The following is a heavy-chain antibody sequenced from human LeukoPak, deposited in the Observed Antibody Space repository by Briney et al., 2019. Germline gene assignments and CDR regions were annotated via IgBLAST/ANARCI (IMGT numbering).Heavy chain of an antibody. V-gene: IGHV3-23*01. CDR2: ISGSGGST. Sequence: GGSLRLSCAASGFTFSSYAMSWVRQAPGKGLEWVSAISGSGGSTYYADSVKGRFTISRDNSKNTLYLQMNSLRAEDTAVYYCAKGPSYSGSYYGPYYYYYYYKDVWGKGTTVTVSS. J-gene: IGHJ6*03. CDR3: AKGPSYSGSYYGPYYYYYYYKDV. D-gene: IGHD1-26*01. CDR1: GFTFSSYA.